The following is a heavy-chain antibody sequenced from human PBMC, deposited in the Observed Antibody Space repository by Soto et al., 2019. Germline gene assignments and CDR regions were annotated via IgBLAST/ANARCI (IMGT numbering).Heavy chain of an antibody. J-gene: IGHJ4*02. D-gene: IGHD1-26*01. CDR1: GYTFTSYG. Sequence: ASVKVSCKASGYTFTSYGISWVRQAPGQGLEWMGWISAYNGNTNYAQKLQGRVTMTTDTSTSTAYMELRSLRSDDTAVYYCARDLARRIVGATTSDYWGQGTLVTVSS. V-gene: IGHV1-18*01. CDR2: ISAYNGNT. CDR3: ARDLARRIVGATTSDY.